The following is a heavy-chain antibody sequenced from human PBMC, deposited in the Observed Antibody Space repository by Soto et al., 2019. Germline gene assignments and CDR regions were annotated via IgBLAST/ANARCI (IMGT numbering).Heavy chain of an antibody. CDR1: GFTFDDFA. CDR2: ITWIGKIT. V-gene: IGHV3-9*01. D-gene: IGHD2-21*01. Sequence: EVHLVDSGGGLAQPGRSLRLSCAASGFTFDDFAMHWVRRVPGKGLEWVSSITWIGKITGYADSVKGRFIISRDKAKNSLYLQMNSLRREDTALYYCAKGGPDAFCGGGRCYFESWGQGTQVTVSS. CDR3: AKGGPDAFCGGGRCYFES. J-gene: IGHJ4*02.